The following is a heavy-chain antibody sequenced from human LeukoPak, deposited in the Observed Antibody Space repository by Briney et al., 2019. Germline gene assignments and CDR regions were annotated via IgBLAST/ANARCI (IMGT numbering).Heavy chain of an antibody. CDR3: ARDKLSGYGGGYFDY. CDR1: GGSFSGYY. Sequence: SETLSLTCAVYGGSFSGYYWSWIRLPPGKGLEWIGEINHSGSTNYNPSLKSRVTISVDTSKNQFSLKLSSVTAADTAVYYCARDKLSGYGGGYFDYWGQGTLVTVSS. J-gene: IGHJ4*02. V-gene: IGHV4-34*01. CDR2: INHSGST. D-gene: IGHD5-12*01.